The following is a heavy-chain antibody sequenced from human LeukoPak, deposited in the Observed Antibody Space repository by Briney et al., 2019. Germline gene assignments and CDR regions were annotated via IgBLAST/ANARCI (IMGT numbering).Heavy chain of an antibody. J-gene: IGHJ4*02. CDR3: AKASAMIVVVSKHFDY. D-gene: IGHD3-22*01. CDR1: GFTLSGYG. CDR2: ISASRSSI. Sequence: GGSLRLSCAASGFTLSGYGMNWVRQAPGKGLEWVSYISASRSSISYADSVKGRFTISRDNAMNSLYLQLNSLRPEDTAVYYCAKASAMIVVVSKHFDYWGQGTLVTVSS. V-gene: IGHV3-48*01.